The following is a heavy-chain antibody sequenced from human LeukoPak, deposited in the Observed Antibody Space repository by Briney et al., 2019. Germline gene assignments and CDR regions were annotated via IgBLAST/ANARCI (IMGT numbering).Heavy chain of an antibody. CDR2: INSDGSST. Sequence: GGSLRLSCAGSGFTFSSYWMHWVRQAPGKGLVWVSRINSDGSSTSYADSVKGRFTISRDNAKNTLYLQMNSLRAEDTAVYYCARGPAYDSSGLDAFDIWGQGTMVTVSS. J-gene: IGHJ3*02. V-gene: IGHV3-74*01. CDR3: ARGPAYDSSGLDAFDI. CDR1: GFTFSSYW. D-gene: IGHD3-22*01.